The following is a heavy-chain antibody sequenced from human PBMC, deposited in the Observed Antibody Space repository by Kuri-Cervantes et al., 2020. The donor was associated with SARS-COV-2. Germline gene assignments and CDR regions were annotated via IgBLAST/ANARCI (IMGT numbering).Heavy chain of an antibody. CDR2: ISSSSSSYI. D-gene: IGHD3-22*01. CDR3: ARDGRNSGSVGNYYDSSGYPDY. Sequence: GESLKISCAASGFTFSSYSMNWVRQAPGKGLEWVSSISSSSSSYIYYADSVKGRFTISRDNAKNSLYLQMNSLRAEDTAVYYCARDGRNSGSVGNYYDSSGYPDYWGQGTLVTVSS. CDR1: GFTFSSYS. V-gene: IGHV3-21*01. J-gene: IGHJ4*02.